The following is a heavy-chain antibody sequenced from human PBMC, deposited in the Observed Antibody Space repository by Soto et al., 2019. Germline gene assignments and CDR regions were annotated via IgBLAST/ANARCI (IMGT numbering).Heavy chain of an antibody. J-gene: IGHJ4*02. CDR3: ARQMYYYDRLLDY. D-gene: IGHD3-22*01. Sequence: EVQLVESGGVVVQPGGSLRLSCAASGFTFDDYTMHWVRQAPGKGLEWVSLISWDGGSTYYADSVKGRFTISRDNSKNSLYLQMNSLRTEDTALYYCARQMYYYDRLLDYWGQGTLVTVSS. V-gene: IGHV3-43*01. CDR1: GFTFDDYT. CDR2: ISWDGGST.